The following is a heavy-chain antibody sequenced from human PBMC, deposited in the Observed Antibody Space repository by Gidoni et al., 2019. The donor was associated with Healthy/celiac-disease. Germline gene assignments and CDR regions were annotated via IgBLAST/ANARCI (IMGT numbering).Heavy chain of an antibody. D-gene: IGHD3-22*01. CDR2: IIPIFGTA. V-gene: IGHV1-69*01. Sequence: VQLVQSGAEVQKPGSSVKVSCKAFGGTFSSYAISWVRQAPGQGLEWMGGIIPIFGTANYAQKFQGRVTITADESTSTAYMELSSLRSEDTAVYYGARDWYSSGYFHDAFDIWGQGTMVTVSS. J-gene: IGHJ3*02. CDR3: ARDWYSSGYFHDAFDI. CDR1: GGTFSSYA.